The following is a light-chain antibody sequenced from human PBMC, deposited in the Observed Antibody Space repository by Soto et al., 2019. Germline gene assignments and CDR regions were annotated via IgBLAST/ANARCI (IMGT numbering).Light chain of an antibody. V-gene: IGKV2-30*01. J-gene: IGKJ2*03. CDR3: MQGTHWPPYS. Sequence: VVLTQSPLSLPVTLGQPASISCNSSQSLVYRDGNTYLNWFQQRPGQSPRRLIYKVSDRDSGVPDRFSGRGSGTDFTLKISRVEAEDVGVYYCMQGTHWPPYSFGQGTKLEIK. CDR1: QSLVYRDGNTY. CDR2: KVS.